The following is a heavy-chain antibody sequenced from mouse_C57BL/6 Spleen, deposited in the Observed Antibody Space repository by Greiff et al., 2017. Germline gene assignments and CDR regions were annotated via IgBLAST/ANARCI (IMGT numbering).Heavy chain of an antibody. V-gene: IGHV1-50*01. Sequence: QVQLQQPGAELVKPGASVKLSCKASGYTFTSYWMQWVKQRPGQGLEWIGEIDPSDSYTNYNQKFKGKATLTVDTASSTAYMQLSSLTSEDSAVYCCARELYYAMDYWGQGTSVTVSS. CDR1: GYTFTSYW. CDR2: IDPSDSYT. J-gene: IGHJ4*01. CDR3: ARELYYAMDY.